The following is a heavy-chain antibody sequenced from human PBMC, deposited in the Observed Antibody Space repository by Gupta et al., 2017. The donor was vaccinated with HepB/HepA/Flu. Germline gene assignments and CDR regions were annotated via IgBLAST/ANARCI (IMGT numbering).Heavy chain of an antibody. V-gene: IGHV3-30-3*01. CDR2: ISYDGSNK. CDR3: ARSPGGGLRLGELSSFDY. Sequence: QVQLVESGGGVVQPGRSLRLSCAASGFTLSSYAMHWVRQAPGKGLEWVALISYDGSNKYYADSVKGRFTISRDNSKNTLYLQMNSLRTEDTAMYYCARSPGGGLRLGELSSFDYWGQGTLVTASS. J-gene: IGHJ4*02. CDR1: GFTLSSYA. D-gene: IGHD3-16*02.